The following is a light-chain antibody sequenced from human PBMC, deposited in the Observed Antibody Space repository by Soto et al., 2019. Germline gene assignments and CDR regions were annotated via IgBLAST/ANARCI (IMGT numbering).Light chain of an antibody. Sequence: EIVLTQSPGTLSLSPGERASLSCRASQSVSSSYLAWYQQKPGQAPRLLIYGASSRATGIPDWFSGSGSGTDFTLTISRLEPEDFATYYCQKYDSAPYTFGQGTKLEI. V-gene: IGKV3-20*01. J-gene: IGKJ2*01. CDR3: QKYDSAPYT. CDR1: QSVSSSY. CDR2: GAS.